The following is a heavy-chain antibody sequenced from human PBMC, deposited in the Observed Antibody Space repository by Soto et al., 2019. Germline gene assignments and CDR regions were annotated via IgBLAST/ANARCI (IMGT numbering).Heavy chain of an antibody. CDR3: ARHFIDILTGPSWYYGMDV. CDR2: IYHSGST. V-gene: IGHV4-30-2*03. Sequence: PSETLSLTCAVSGGSISSGGYSWSWIRQPPGKGLEWIGYIYHSGSTYYNPSLKSRVTISVDTSKNQFSLKLSSVTAADTAVYYCARHFIDILTGPSWYYGMDVWGQGTTVTVSS. CDR1: GGSISSGGYS. J-gene: IGHJ6*02. D-gene: IGHD3-9*01.